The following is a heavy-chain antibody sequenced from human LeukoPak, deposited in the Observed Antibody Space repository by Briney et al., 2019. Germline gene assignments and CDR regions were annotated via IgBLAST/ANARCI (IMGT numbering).Heavy chain of an antibody. CDR1: GGSISSYY. CDR2: IYYSGST. J-gene: IGHJ5*02. Sequence: SETLSLTCTVSGGSISSYYWSWIRQPPGKGLEWVGYIYYSGSTNYNPSLKSRVTISVDTSKNQFSLNLSAVTAADTAVYYCARDSLWFDPWGQGTLVSVSS. CDR3: ARDSLWFDP. V-gene: IGHV4-59*01.